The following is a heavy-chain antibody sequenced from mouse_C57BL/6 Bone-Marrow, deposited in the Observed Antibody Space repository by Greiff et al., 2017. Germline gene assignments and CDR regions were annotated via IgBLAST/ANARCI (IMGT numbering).Heavy chain of an antibody. CDR3: VRDEGSPSIYAMDY. CDR1: GFTFNTYA. D-gene: IGHD2-3*01. J-gene: IGHJ4*01. CDR2: IRSKSSNYAT. V-gene: IGHV10-3*01. Sequence: EVQGVESGGGLVQPKGSLKLSCAASGFTFNTYAMHWVRQAPGKGLEWVARIRSKSSNYATYYADSVKDRFTISRDDSQSMLYLQMNNLKTEDTAMYYCVRDEGSPSIYAMDYWGQGTSVTVSS.